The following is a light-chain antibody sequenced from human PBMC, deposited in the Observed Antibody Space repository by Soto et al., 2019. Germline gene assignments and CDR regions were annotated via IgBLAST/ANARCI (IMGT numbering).Light chain of an antibody. CDR1: SSDVGAYNS. CDR3: SSYTGNADILYV. V-gene: IGLV2-8*01. Sequence: QSALIQPPSASGSPGQSVAISCTGTSSDVGAYNSVSWYQLHPGKAPKLIISEVTKRPSGVPDRFSGSKSGNTASLTVSGLQADDEADYHCSSYTGNADILYVFGSGTKLTVL. CDR2: EVT. J-gene: IGLJ1*01.